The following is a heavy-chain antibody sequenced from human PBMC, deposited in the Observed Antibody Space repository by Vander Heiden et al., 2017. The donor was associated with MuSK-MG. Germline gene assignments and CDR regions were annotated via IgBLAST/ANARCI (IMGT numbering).Heavy chain of an antibody. CDR3: ARRMVGYVLNQYYFDY. CDR1: GGTFSSYA. J-gene: IGHJ4*02. Sequence: QVQLVQSGAEVKKPGSSVKVSCKASGGTFSSYAIRWVRQAPGQGLEWMGGIIPIFGTANYAQKFQGRVTITADESTSTAYMELSSLRSEDTAVYYCARRMVGYVLNQYYFDYWGQGTLVTVSS. D-gene: IGHD2-8*01. CDR2: IIPIFGTA. V-gene: IGHV1-69*01.